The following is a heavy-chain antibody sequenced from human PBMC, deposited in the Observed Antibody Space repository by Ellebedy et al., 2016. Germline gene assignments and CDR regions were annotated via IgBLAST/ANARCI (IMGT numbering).Heavy chain of an antibody. CDR1: GGTFTSYY. J-gene: IGHJ4*02. D-gene: IGHD2-2*02. CDR2: INPSGGST. CDR3: ARHAVPVQGYCSSTSCYILDY. V-gene: IGHV1-46*01. Sequence: ASVKVSCXASGGTFTSYYMHWVRQAPGQGLEWMGIINPSGGSTSYAQKLQGRVTMTTDTSTSTAYMELRSLRSDDTAVYYCARHAVPVQGYCSSTSCYILDYWGQGTLVTVSS.